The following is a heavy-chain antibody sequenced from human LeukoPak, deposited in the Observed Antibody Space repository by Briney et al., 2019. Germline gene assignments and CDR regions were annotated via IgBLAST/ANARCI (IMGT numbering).Heavy chain of an antibody. J-gene: IGHJ4*02. V-gene: IGHV4-59*08. CDR2: AYYSGHT. CDR3: ARHPFATPFDY. CDR1: GGSISDNY. D-gene: IGHD2-15*01. Sequence: SETLSLTCTVSGGSISDNYWSWIRQPPGKGLEWIGYAYYSGHTNYNSSLKSRVTMSLDTSKSQFSLRLSSVTAADTAVYFCARHPFATPFDYWGPGTLVIVSS.